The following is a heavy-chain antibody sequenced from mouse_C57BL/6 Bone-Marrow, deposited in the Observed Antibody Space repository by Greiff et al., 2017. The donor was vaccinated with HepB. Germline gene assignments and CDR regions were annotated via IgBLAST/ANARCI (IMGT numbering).Heavy chain of an antibody. CDR3: ARGKDWERYFEY. J-gene: IGHJ2*01. CDR1: GYTFTSYW. V-gene: IGHV1-50*01. Sequence: QVQLQQPGAELVKPGASVKLSCKASGYTFTSYWMQWVKQRPGQGLEWIGEIDPSDSYTNYNQKFKGKATLTVDTSSSTAYMQLSSLTSEDSAVYYCARGKDWERYFEYWGQGTTLTVSS. D-gene: IGHD4-1*01. CDR2: IDPSDSYT.